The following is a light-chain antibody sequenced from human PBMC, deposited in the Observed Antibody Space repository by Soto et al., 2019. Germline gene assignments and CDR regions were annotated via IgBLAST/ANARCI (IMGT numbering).Light chain of an antibody. CDR2: DYN. Sequence: QSVLTQPPSVSAAPGQKVTISCSGSTSNIGNNYVSWYQHLPVAAPKLLIYDYNRRPSGIPDRFSGSRSGTLATLGITGLQTGDEADYYCSTWDSSLRAYVFGPGTKLTVL. CDR1: TSNIGNNY. V-gene: IGLV1-51*01. CDR3: STWDSSLRAYV. J-gene: IGLJ1*01.